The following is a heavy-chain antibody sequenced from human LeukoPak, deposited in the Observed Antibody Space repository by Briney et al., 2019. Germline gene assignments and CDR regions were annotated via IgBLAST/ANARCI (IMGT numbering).Heavy chain of an antibody. CDR1: GGSISSSNYY. J-gene: IGHJ4*02. Sequence: SETLSLTCTVSGGSISSSNYYWGWIRQPPGKGLEWIGSMYYSGSTFYNPSLKSRVTISLDTSKNQFSLRLSSVTAADTTVYYCASLRSLMTLAGLDSSGQGTLVTVSS. CDR3: ASLRSLMTLAGLDS. D-gene: IGHD6-19*01. CDR2: MYYSGST. V-gene: IGHV4-39*01.